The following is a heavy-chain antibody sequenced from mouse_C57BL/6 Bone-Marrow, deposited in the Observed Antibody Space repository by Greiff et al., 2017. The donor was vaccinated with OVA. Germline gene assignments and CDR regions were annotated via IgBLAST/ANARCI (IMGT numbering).Heavy chain of an antibody. CDR1: GFNIKDYC. CDR3: ARTRYSNYLFAY. J-gene: IGHJ3*01. CDR2: IDPEDGET. D-gene: IGHD2-5*01. V-gene: IGHV14-2*01. Sequence: VQLKQSGAELVKPGASVKLSCTASGFNIKDYCMHWVKQRTEQGLEWIGRIDPEDGETKSAPNFQGKATITADTYSNTAYLPLSSLTSEDAAVYYCARTRYSNYLFAYWGQGTLVTVSA.